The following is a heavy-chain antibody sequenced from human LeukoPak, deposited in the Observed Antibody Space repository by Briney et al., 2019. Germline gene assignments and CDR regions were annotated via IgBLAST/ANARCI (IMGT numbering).Heavy chain of an antibody. CDR1: GFTFRSYW. CDR2: INSDGRST. V-gene: IGHV3-74*01. Sequence: GGSLRLSCAGSGFTFRSYWMHWVRQAPGKGLVWVSRINSDGRSTSYADSVKGRFTISRDNSENTLHLQMNSLRAEDTAVYYCARHSSGYYHYDYWGPGTPVTVAS. CDR3: ARHSSGYYHYDY. J-gene: IGHJ4*02. D-gene: IGHD3-22*01.